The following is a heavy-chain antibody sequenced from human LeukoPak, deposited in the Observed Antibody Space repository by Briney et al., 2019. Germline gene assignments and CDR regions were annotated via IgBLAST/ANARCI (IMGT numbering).Heavy chain of an antibody. CDR3: VAGTTY. CDR1: GFTFSNFW. Sequence: PGGSLRLSCAASGFTFSNFWMTWVRQAPGKGLEWVAIIKQVGSQKYYVDSVKGRFTISRDNARNSLYLQLNSLRAEDTAVYWAVAGTTYWGQGTLVTVSS. V-gene: IGHV3-7*05. D-gene: IGHD6-19*01. J-gene: IGHJ4*02. CDR2: IKQVGSQK.